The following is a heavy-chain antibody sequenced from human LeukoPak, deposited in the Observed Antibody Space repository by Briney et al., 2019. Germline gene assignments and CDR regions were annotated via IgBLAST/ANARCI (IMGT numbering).Heavy chain of an antibody. CDR2: ISSSSSYI. V-gene: IGHV3-21*01. J-gene: IGHJ4*02. CDR1: GFTFSSYA. Sequence: GGSLRLSCAASGFTFSSYAMSWVRQAPGKGLEWVSSISSSSSYIYYADSVKGRFTISRDNAKNSLYLQMNSLRAEDTAVYYCASRRTRDYYDSSGYYPFDYWGQGTLVTVSS. CDR3: ASRRTRDYYDSSGYYPFDY. D-gene: IGHD3-22*01.